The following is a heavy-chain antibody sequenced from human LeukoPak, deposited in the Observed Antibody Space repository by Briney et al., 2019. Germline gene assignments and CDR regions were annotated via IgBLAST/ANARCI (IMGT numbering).Heavy chain of an antibody. CDR2: MNPSSGNT. V-gene: IGHV1-8*01. CDR3: AAHTYYYSSGSFGH. D-gene: IGHD3-10*01. CDR1: GYSFTSYD. J-gene: IGHJ4*02. Sequence: APVIVSCKASGYSFTSYDINWVRQATGQGPEWIGWMNPSSGNTGYAQRFQGRVTMTRDTSTRTAYLELSSLTSDDTAVYYCAAHTYYYSSGSFGHWGQGTLVTVSS.